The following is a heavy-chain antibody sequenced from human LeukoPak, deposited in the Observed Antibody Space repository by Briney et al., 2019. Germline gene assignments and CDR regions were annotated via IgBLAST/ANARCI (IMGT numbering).Heavy chain of an antibody. CDR1: GVSISSGDNY. D-gene: IGHD2-2*01. CDR3: VSSSSASWSFDN. J-gene: IGHJ4*02. Sequence: SESLSLTCSVSGVSISSGDNYWSWIRQPPGKGLEWIGYIYYSGSIQYNPSLKSRVNISVDTSKKRFSLKLGSVTGADTAVYYCVSSSSASWSFDNWGQGTLVTVSS. V-gene: IGHV4-30-4*01. CDR2: IYYSGSI.